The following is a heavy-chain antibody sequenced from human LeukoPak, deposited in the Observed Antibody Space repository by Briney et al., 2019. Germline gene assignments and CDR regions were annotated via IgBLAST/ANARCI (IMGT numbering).Heavy chain of an antibody. Sequence: GGSLRLSCTGSGFVFSTYAMNWVRQAPGKGLEWVAYISSRPSTVYYANSVKGRFTISRDNSKNTLYLQMNSLRAEDTAVYYCAKDLEVVGTMIVVVITTTSFDYWGQGTLVTVSS. CDR3: AKDLEVVGTMIVVVITTTSFDY. V-gene: IGHV3-48*01. J-gene: IGHJ4*02. D-gene: IGHD3-22*01. CDR1: GFVFSTYA. CDR2: ISSRPSTV.